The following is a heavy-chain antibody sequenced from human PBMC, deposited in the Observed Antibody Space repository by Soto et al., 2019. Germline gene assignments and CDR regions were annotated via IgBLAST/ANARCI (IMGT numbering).Heavy chain of an antibody. CDR2: ISSSSSYI. CDR3: AKVYTEYSSSPVRGYYYMDV. J-gene: IGHJ6*03. Sequence: GGSLRLSCAASGFTFSSYSMNWVRQAPGKGLEWVSSISSSSSYIYYADSVKGRFTISRDNAKNSLYLQMNSLRAEDTAVYYCAKVYTEYSSSPVRGYYYMDVWGKGTTVTVSS. CDR1: GFTFSSYS. D-gene: IGHD6-6*01. V-gene: IGHV3-21*04.